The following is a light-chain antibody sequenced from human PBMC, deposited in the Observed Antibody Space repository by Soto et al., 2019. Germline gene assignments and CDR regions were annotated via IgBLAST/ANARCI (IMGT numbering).Light chain of an antibody. J-gene: IGKJ1*01. Sequence: DIQMTQSPPSLSASVGDRVTITCRASQGIRKDLGWYQQKPGKAPKRLIYAASSLQGGVPSRFSGSGSGTEFTLTISSLKPEDFATYYCLQHNSYPWTFGQGTKVEIK. CDR2: AAS. CDR1: QGIRKD. V-gene: IGKV1-17*01. CDR3: LQHNSYPWT.